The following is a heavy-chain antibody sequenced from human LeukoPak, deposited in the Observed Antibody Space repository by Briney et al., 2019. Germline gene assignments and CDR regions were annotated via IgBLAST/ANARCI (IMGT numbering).Heavy chain of an antibody. Sequence: PGGSLRLSCAASGFTFSNYWMTWVRRAPGKGLEWVSAISGSGGSTYYADSVKGRFTISRDNSKNTLYLQMNSLRAEDTAVYYCAKYPANSSGFPWGQGTLVTVSS. V-gene: IGHV3-23*01. CDR3: AKYPANSSGFP. CDR2: ISGSGGST. J-gene: IGHJ5*02. D-gene: IGHD6-19*01. CDR1: GFTFSNYW.